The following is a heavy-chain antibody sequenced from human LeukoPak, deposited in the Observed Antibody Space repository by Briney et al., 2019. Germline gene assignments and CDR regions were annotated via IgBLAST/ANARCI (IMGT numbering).Heavy chain of an antibody. CDR2: IKKDGSEK. CDR1: GFTFSSYW. D-gene: IGHD3-9*01. J-gene: IGHJ4*02. V-gene: IGHV3-7*01. Sequence: GGSLRLSCAASGFTFSSYWMSWVRQAPGMGLEWVANIKKDGSEKSYVDSVKGRFTISRDNAKNSLYLQMNSLRAEDTAVYYCARGKEYFDWLLRAYYFDYWGQGALVTVSS. CDR3: ARGKEYFDWLLRAYYFDY.